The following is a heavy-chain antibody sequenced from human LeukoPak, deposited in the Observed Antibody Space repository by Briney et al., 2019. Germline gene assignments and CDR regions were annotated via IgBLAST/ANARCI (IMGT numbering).Heavy chain of an antibody. D-gene: IGHD2-21*02. Sequence: GASVKVSFKASGYTFTIYYMHGVRQAPGQGGEGMGLINPSGGSTSYAQKFQGRVTMTRDTSTSTVYMELSSLTSEDTAVYYCARDLEGLAYCGGACYPGNWFDPWGQGTLVTVSS. CDR3: ARDLEGLAYCGGACYPGNWFDP. CDR2: INPSGGST. J-gene: IGHJ5*02. V-gene: IGHV1-46*01. CDR1: GYTFTIYY.